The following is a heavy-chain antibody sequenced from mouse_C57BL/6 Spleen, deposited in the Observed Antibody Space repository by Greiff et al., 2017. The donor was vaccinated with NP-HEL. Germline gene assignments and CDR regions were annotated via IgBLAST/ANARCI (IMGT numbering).Heavy chain of an antibody. CDR3: ARGGNSNYPYAMDY. V-gene: IGHV5-9*01. CDR1: GFTFSSYT. J-gene: IGHJ4*01. D-gene: IGHD2-5*01. Sequence: EVMLVESGGGLVKPGGSLKLSCAASGFTFSSYTMSWVRQTPEKRLEWVATISGGGGNTYYPDSVKGRFTISRDNAKNTLYLQMSSLRSEDTALYYCARGGNSNYPYAMDYWGQGTSVTVSS. CDR2: ISGGGGNT.